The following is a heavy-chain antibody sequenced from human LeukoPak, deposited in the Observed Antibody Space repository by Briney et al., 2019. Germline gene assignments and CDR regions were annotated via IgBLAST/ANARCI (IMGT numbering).Heavy chain of an antibody. CDR2: ISGGGT. D-gene: IGHD5-18*01. CDR3: AKDPGYSYGPYFDY. V-gene: IGHV3-38-3*01. Sequence: PGGSLRLSCAVSGFTVSSNEMSWVRQAPGKGLEWVSSISGGGTYYADSRKGRFTISRDNSKNTLYLQMNSLRAEDTAVYYCAKDPGYSYGPYFDYWGQGTLVTVSS. CDR1: GFTVSSNE. J-gene: IGHJ4*02.